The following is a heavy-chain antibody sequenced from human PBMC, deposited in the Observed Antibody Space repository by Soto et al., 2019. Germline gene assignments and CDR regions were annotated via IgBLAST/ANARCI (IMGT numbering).Heavy chain of an antibody. CDR2: FSGPGGGT. J-gene: IGHJ5*02. D-gene: IGHD3-3*01. Sequence: EVQLLESGGGLVHLGGSLRLSCEASGFTFSRFAMSWVRQTPGKGLEWVSTFSGPGGGTYYADYVKGRFTISRQNAKNSVYLEMKNLRVGDTGLYYCVRGRSKHFDWSPPPKFDPWGQGTLVT. CDR3: VRGRSKHFDWSPPPKFDP. V-gene: IGHV3-23*01. CDR1: GFTFSRFA.